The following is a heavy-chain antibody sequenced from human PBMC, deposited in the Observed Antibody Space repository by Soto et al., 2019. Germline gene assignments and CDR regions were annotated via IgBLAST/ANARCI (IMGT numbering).Heavy chain of an antibody. J-gene: IGHJ1*01. Sequence: EVQLLESGGGLVQPGGSLRLSCAASGFTFSSYAMSWVRQAPGKGLEWGSAIRGSGGSTYYADSVKGRFTISRDNSKNKLYLQMNSLRAEDTAVYYCAKHESRVPKYFQHWGQGTLVTVSS. CDR1: GFTFSSYA. CDR3: AKHESRVPKYFQH. V-gene: IGHV3-23*01. CDR2: IRGSGGST.